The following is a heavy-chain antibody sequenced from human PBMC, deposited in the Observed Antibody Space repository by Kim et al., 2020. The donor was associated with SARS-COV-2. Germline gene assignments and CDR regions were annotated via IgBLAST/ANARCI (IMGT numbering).Heavy chain of an antibody. J-gene: IGHJ5*02. V-gene: IGHV1-46*01. CDR3: ARASCYKCNWFDP. Sequence: YSQKFQGRVTMTRDTSTSTVYMELSSLRSEDTAVYYCARASCYKCNWFDPWGQGTLVTVSS. D-gene: IGHD2-2*02.